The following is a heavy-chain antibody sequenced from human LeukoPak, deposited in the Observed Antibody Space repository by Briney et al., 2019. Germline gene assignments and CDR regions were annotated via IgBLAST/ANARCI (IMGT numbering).Heavy chain of an antibody. CDR1: GFTVSSNY. D-gene: IGHD6-6*01. J-gene: IGHJ5*02. V-gene: IGHV3-53*05. CDR2: IYSGGST. Sequence: AGGSLRLSCAASGFTVSSNYMSWVRQAPGKGLEWVSVIYSGGSTYYADSVKGRFTISRDNSKNTLYLQMNSLRAEDTAVYYCAKGEEQLVPYNWFDPWGQGTLVTVSS. CDR3: AKGEEQLVPYNWFDP.